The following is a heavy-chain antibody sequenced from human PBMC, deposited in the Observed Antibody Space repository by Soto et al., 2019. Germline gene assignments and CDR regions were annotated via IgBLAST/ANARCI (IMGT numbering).Heavy chain of an antibody. CDR2: ISYDGGLQ. Sequence: QAHLVESGGGVVQPGRSLRLSCAASGFTFTSYGMHWVRQAPGTRLGWVAAISYDGGLQHYADSVKGRFTISRDNSKNMVLLQMNSLRAEDTAVYYCVSDRGYGHASVPYSWGQGTLVSVSS. J-gene: IGHJ4*02. CDR3: VSDRGYGHASVPYS. CDR1: GFTFTSYG. D-gene: IGHD5-18*01. V-gene: IGHV3-30*03.